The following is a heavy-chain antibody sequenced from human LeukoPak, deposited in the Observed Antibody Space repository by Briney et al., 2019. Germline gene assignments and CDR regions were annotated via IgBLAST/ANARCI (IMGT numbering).Heavy chain of an antibody. D-gene: IGHD3-10*01. J-gene: IGHJ6*02. CDR3: ARDPTAQTYGSGSPYGMDV. Sequence: GASVKVSCKASGYTFTSYYMHWVRQAPGQGLEWMGRIIPILGIANYAQKFQGRVTITADKSTSTAYRELSSLRSEDTAVYYCARDPTAQTYGSGSPYGMDVWGQGTTVTVSS. V-gene: IGHV1-69*04. CDR1: GYTFTSYY. CDR2: IIPILGIA.